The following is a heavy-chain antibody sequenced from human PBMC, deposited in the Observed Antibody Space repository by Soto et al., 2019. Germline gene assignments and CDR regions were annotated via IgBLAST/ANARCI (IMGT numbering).Heavy chain of an antibody. CDR2: ISWNSGSI. D-gene: IGHD6-6*01. CDR3: AKDHSSSSWRYFDY. CDR1: GFTFDDYA. V-gene: IGHV3-9*01. J-gene: IGHJ4*02. Sequence: GGSLRLSCAASGFTFDDYAMHWVRQAPGKGLEWVSGISWNSGSIGYADSVKGRFTISRDNAKNSLYLQMNSLRAEDTALYYCAKDHSSSSWRYFDYWGQGTLVTVSS.